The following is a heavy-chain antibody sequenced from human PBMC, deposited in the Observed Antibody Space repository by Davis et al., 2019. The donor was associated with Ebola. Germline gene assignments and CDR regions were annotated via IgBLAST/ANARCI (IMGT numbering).Heavy chain of an antibody. CDR3: AKGESYYGYYGMDV. D-gene: IGHD1-26*01. J-gene: IGHJ6*02. CDR2: ISYDGSNK. Sequence: GESLKISCAASGFTFSSYGMHWVRQAPGKGLEWVAVISYDGSNKYYADSVKGRFTISRDNSKNTLYLQMNSRRAEDTAVYYCAKGESYYGYYGMDVWGQGTTVTVSS. V-gene: IGHV3-30*18. CDR1: GFTFSSYG.